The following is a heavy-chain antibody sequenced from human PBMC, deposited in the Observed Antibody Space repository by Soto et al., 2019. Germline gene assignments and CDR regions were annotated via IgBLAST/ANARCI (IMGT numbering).Heavy chain of an antibody. V-gene: IGHV1-69*04. D-gene: IGHD1-26*01. CDR3: AIEGSSGSYWMADP. CDR2: VIPILGIP. Sequence: QVQLVQSGAEVKKPGSSVKVSCKASGGTFSSYVVTWVRQAPGHGLEWMGRVIPILGIPHYAQKCQGRVTITADKSTITAYMGLTRLKSEDAAVYYCAIEGSSGSYWMADPWGQGTQVTVS. CDR1: GGTFSSYV. J-gene: IGHJ5*02.